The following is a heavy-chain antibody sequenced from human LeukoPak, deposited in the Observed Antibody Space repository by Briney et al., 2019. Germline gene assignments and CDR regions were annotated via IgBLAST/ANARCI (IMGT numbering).Heavy chain of an antibody. J-gene: IGHJ5*02. CDR1: GGTFSSYA. Sequence: SVEVSGMASGGTFSSYAISWVRQAPGQGLEWMGRIIPILGIANYAQKFQGRVTITADKSTSTAYMELSSLRSEDTAVYYCARNLEAAYSSSQGAWGQGTLVTVSS. CDR2: IIPILGIA. D-gene: IGHD6-13*01. V-gene: IGHV1-69*04. CDR3: ARNLEAAYSSSQGA.